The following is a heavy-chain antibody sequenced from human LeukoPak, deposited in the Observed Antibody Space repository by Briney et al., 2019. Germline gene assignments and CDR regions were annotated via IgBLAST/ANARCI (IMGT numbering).Heavy chain of an antibody. D-gene: IGHD1-1*01. CDR1: EITFSDSW. V-gene: IGHV3-7*01. J-gene: IGHJ6*02. Sequence: GGSLRLSCVASEITFSDSWMSWVHQTPGEGLEWVAAIKDDESEEYYMDSVKGRFTISRDNAKNSLYLQMNSLRDEDTAVYHCATYINWVAGDVWGQGTAVSVSS. CDR3: ATYINWVAGDV. CDR2: IKDDESEE.